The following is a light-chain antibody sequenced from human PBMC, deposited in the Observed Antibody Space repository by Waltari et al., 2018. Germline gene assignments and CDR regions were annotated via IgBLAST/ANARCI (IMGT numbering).Light chain of an antibody. Sequence: QSVLTQPPSVSAAPGQRVTISCSGGRSNIGNNYVSWYRQFPGTAPKLLIYEDTERPSGIAGRFSGSKSGPSATLDITGLQAGDEADYYCGTWDSSLSGAVFGGGTHLTVL. CDR1: RSNIGNNY. J-gene: IGLJ7*01. CDR2: EDT. V-gene: IGLV1-51*02. CDR3: GTWDSSLSGAV.